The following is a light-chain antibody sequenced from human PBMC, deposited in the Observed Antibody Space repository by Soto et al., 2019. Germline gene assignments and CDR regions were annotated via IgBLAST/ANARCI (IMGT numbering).Light chain of an antibody. CDR3: QQHKTYSRT. CDR1: QGIGTW. V-gene: IGKV1-5*03. CDR2: DGS. Sequence: DIQMTQSPSTLSASVGDRVTITCRASQGIGTWLAWYQQKPGEAPKLLIYDGSTLERGVPSRFSGSGSGTEFTLTISSLQPEDFATYYCQQHKTYSRTFGQGTKLEVK. J-gene: IGKJ1*01.